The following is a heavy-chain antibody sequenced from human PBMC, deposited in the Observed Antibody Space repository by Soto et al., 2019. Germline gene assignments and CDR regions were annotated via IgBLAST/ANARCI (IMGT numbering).Heavy chain of an antibody. J-gene: IGHJ4*02. Sequence: GESLKISCKGSGYSFAGYWITWVRQKPGKGLEWMGRIDPSDSQTYYSPSFRGHVTISVTKSITTVFLQWSSLRDSDTAVYYCARQIYDSDTGPNFQYYFDSWGQGTPVTVSS. CDR2: IDPSDSQT. CDR1: GYSFAGYW. CDR3: ARQIYDSDTGPNFQYYFDS. D-gene: IGHD3-22*01. V-gene: IGHV5-10-1*01.